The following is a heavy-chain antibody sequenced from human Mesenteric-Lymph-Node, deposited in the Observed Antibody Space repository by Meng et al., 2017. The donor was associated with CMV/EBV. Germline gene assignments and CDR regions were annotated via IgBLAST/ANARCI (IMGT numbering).Heavy chain of an antibody. CDR3: ARRGAVSGSFDY. V-gene: IGHV1-2*02. J-gene: IGHJ4*02. CDR2: INPNSGGT. D-gene: IGHD6-25*01. CDR1: GYTFSGYY. Sequence: ASVKVSCKASGYTFSGYYLHWVRQAPGQGLEWMGWINPNSGGTNYAQNFQGSVTMTRDTSITTAYMELGRLRSDDTAMYYCARRGAVSGSFDYWGQGTLVTVSS.